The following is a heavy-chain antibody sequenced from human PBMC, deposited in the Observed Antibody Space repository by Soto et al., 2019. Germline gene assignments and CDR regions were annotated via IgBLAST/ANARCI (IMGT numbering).Heavy chain of an antibody. D-gene: IGHD3-10*01. CDR1: GFTFSSYA. CDR3: ARDIGWFGELLPGPH. CDR2: ISYDGSNK. V-gene: IGHV3-30-3*01. Sequence: QVQLVESGGGVVQPGRSLRLSCAASGFTFSSYAMHWVRQAPGKGLEWVAVISYDGSNKYYADSVKGRFTISRDNSKNTLYLQMNSLRAEDTAVYYCARDIGWFGELLPGPHWGQGTLVTVSS. J-gene: IGHJ4*02.